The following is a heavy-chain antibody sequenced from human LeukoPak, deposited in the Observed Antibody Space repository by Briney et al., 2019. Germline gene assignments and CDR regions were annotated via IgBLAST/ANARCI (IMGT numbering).Heavy chain of an antibody. CDR2: INSDGSTI. CDR3: ARDFSGAIDY. J-gene: IGHJ4*02. V-gene: IGHV3-74*01. D-gene: IGHD3-10*01. CDR1: GFTFSSNS. Sequence: GGSLRLSCAASGFTFSSNSMHWVRQGPGKGLVWVSHINSDGSTIRYADSVKGRFTISRDDAKNTLYLQMNSLGAEDTAVYFCARDFSGAIDYWGQGTQVTVSS.